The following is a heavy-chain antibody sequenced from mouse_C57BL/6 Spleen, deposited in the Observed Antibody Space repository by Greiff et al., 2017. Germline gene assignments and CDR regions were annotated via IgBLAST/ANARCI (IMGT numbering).Heavy chain of an antibody. J-gene: IGHJ2*01. D-gene: IGHD1-1*01. CDR3: ARKGTTVVATDYFDY. V-gene: IGHV1-52*01. CDR2: IDPSDSET. CDR1: GYTFTSYW. Sequence: QVQLQQPGAELVRPGSSVKLSCKASGYTFTSYWMHWVKQRPIQGLEWIGNIDPSDSETHYNQKFKDKATLTVDKSSSTAYMQLSSLTSEDSAVYYCARKGTTVVATDYFDYWGQGTTLTVSS.